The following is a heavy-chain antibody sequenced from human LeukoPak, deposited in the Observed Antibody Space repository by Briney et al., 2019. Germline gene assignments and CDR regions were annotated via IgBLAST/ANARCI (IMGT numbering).Heavy chain of an antibody. CDR1: GGSISSSSYY. V-gene: IGHV4-39*07. J-gene: IGHJ4*02. Sequence: SETLSLTCTVSGGSISSSSYYWGWIRQPPGKGLEWIGSIYYSGSTYYNPSLKSRVTISVDTSKNQFSLKLSSVTAADTAIYYCARAAYSGYDPLYFDSWGQGTLVIVSS. CDR2: IYYSGST. CDR3: ARAAYSGYDPLYFDS. D-gene: IGHD5-12*01.